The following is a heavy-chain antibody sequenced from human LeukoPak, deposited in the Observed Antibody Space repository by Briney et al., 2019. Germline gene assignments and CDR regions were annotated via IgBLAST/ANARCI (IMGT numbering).Heavy chain of an antibody. CDR2: IYYSGST. CDR3: ARHVAAAIDY. Sequence: SETLSLTCTVSGGSISSSSYYWGWIRQPPGKGLEWTGSIYYSGSTYYNPSLKSRVTISVDTSKNQFSLKLSSVTAADTAVYYRARHVAAAIDYWGQGTLVTVSS. D-gene: IGHD6-13*01. V-gene: IGHV4-39*01. J-gene: IGHJ4*02. CDR1: GGSISSSSYY.